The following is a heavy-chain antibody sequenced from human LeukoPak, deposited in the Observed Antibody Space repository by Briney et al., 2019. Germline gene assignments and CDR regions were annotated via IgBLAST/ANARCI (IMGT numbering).Heavy chain of an antibody. D-gene: IGHD3-16*01. CDR1: GDSISSNH. CDR3: ARVGRGDHTWGSYSCDH. V-gene: IGHV4-59*01. CDR2: ISYSGST. J-gene: IGHJ4*02. Sequence: SETLSLTCTVSGDSISSNHWSWIRQPPGKGLEWIGYISYSGSTSYNPSLKSRVTISVDTSKNQFSLKLSSVTAAGTAVYYCARVGRGDHTWGSYSCDHWGQGTLVTVSS.